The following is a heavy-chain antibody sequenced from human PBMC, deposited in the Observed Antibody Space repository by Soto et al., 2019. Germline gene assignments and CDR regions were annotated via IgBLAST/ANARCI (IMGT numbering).Heavy chain of an antibody. CDR1: GYIFNNYA. J-gene: IGHJ5*02. D-gene: IGHD6-19*01. CDR3: AGDLSSGWFDH. CDR2: MNAYNGHT. Sequence: QVQLVQSGAEVKKPGASVKVSCKASGYIFNNYAISWVRQAPGQGLEWMGWMNAYNGHTKYAQKVQGRLTMTTDTSTRTAYMELRRLRSAEMAVFYCAGDLSSGWFDHWGQGPRATVSS. V-gene: IGHV1-18*03.